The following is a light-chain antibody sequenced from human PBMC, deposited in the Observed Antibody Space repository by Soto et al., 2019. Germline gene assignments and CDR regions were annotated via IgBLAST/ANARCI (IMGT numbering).Light chain of an antibody. Sequence: EIVLTQSPGTVSWSPGERATLSCRASQSVTSRYLAWYQQKPGQAPRLLIYGASNRATGIPERFSGSGSGTDFTLTISGLETEDSAVYYCQQFDDSVTFGQGTRLEIK. CDR3: QQFDDSVT. CDR1: QSVTSRY. V-gene: IGKV3-20*01. CDR2: GAS. J-gene: IGKJ5*01.